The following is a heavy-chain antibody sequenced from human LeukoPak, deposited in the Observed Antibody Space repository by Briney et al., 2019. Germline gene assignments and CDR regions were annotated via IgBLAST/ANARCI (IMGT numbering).Heavy chain of an antibody. CDR3: ARDKGPLYGDYVGSY. V-gene: IGHV1-2*02. CDR2: INPNSGGT. Sequence: GASVKVSCKASGYTFTGYYMHWVRQAPGQGLEWMGWINPNSGGTNYAQKFQGRVTMTRDTSISTAYMELSRLRSDDTAVYYCARDKGPLYGDYVGSYWGQGTLVTVSS. D-gene: IGHD4-17*01. CDR1: GYTFTGYY. J-gene: IGHJ4*02.